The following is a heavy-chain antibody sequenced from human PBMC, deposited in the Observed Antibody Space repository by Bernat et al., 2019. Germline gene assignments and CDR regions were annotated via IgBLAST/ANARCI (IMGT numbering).Heavy chain of an antibody. CDR3: ARDRYYSNLNWCDP. V-gene: IGHV1-69*08. D-gene: IGHD4-11*01. CDR1: GGTFSSYT. CDR2: IIPILGIA. J-gene: IGHJ5*02. Sequence: QVQLVQSGAEVKKPGSSVKVSCKASGGTFSSYTISWVRQAPGQGLEWMGRIIPILGIANYAQKFQGRVTITADKSTSTVYMELSSLRSEDTAVYYCARDRYYSNLNWCDPWGKGTLVTVS.